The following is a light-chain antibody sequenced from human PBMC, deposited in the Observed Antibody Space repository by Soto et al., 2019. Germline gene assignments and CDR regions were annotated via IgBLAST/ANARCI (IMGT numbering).Light chain of an antibody. CDR3: QQYDNWPLT. J-gene: IGKJ4*01. Sequence: IVMTQSPVTLSVSPGEIATLSCRASQSVSRNLAWYQQRPGQAPRLLMYAASTPATGIPARFSGSGSGTEFSLTISGLQSEDFVVYFCQQYDNWPLTFGGGTKVEMK. CDR2: AAS. V-gene: IGKV3-15*01. CDR1: QSVSRN.